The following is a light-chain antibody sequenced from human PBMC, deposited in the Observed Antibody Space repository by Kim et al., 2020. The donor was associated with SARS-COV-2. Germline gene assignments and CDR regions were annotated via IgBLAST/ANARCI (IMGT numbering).Light chain of an antibody. J-gene: IGKJ1*01. CDR2: EAS. Sequence: ASVGDRVTLSCRASQTIGTWLAWYQQKPGKAPKLLIYEASILQTGVPSRFSGSGSGTELTLTISGLQPDDFATYYCQQYESYPRTFGQGTKVDIK. V-gene: IGKV1-5*03. CDR1: QTIGTW. CDR3: QQYESYPRT.